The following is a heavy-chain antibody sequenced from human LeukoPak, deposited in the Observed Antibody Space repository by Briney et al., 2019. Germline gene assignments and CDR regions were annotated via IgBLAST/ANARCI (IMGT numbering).Heavy chain of an antibody. CDR3: ARHGDSSSWYPTWDWGYYYGMDV. V-gene: IGHV4-39*01. Sequence: SETLSLTCTVSGGSISSSSYYWGWIRQPPGKGLEWIGSIYYSGSTYYNPSLKSRVTISVDTSKNQFSLKLSSVTAADTAVYYCARHGDSSSWYPTWDWGYYYGMDVWGQGTTVTVSS. CDR2: IYYSGST. J-gene: IGHJ6*02. CDR1: GGSISSSSYY. D-gene: IGHD6-13*01.